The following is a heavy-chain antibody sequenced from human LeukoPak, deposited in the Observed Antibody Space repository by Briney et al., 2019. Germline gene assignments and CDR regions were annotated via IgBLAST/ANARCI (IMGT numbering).Heavy chain of an antibody. Sequence: GGSLRLSCAASGFTFSSYWMHWVRQAPGKGLVWVSRIKSDGSTTTYADSVKGRFTISRDNAKNTLYLQMNSLRAEDTAVYYCARVVNTHFDYWGQGTLVTVSS. CDR2: IKSDGSTT. CDR3: ARVVNTHFDY. D-gene: IGHD2-2*02. CDR1: GFTFSSYW. J-gene: IGHJ4*02. V-gene: IGHV3-74*01.